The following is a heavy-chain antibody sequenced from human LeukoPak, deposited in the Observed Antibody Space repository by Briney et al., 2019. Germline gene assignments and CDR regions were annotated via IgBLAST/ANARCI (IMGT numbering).Heavy chain of an antibody. Sequence: ASVKVSCKASGGTFSSYAISWVRQAPGQGLEWMGIINPSGGSTSYAQKFQGRVTMTRDTSTSTVYMELSSLRSEDTAVYYCARAPAGQLVGGHWFDPWGQGTLVTVSS. J-gene: IGHJ5*02. CDR3: ARAPAGQLVGGHWFDP. CDR2: INPSGGST. D-gene: IGHD6-6*01. V-gene: IGHV1-46*01. CDR1: GGTFSSYA.